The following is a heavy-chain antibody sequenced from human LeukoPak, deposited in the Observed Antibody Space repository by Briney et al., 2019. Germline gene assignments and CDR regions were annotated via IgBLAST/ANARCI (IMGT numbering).Heavy chain of an antibody. V-gene: IGHV3-20*04. Sequence: GGSLRLSCAASGLTFDNYGMSWVRLAPGKGLEWVSGINWNGGSIGYAHSVKGRFTISRDNAKNSLYLQMNSLRAEDTAVYYCARNMVRGYEDAFDIRGQGTMVTVSS. CDR1: GLTFDNYG. CDR3: ARNMVRGYEDAFDI. J-gene: IGHJ3*02. CDR2: INWNGGSI. D-gene: IGHD3-10*01.